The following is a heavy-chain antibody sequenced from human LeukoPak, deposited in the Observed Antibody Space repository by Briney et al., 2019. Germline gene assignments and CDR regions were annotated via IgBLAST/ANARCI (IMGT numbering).Heavy chain of an antibody. CDR1: GGTFSYYA. V-gene: IGHV1-69*04. D-gene: IGHD3-22*01. J-gene: IGHJ4*02. CDR3: ARDPPDSSGYSDY. Sequence: ASVKVSCKASGGTFSYYAISWVRQAPGQGLEWMGRIIPILGIANYAQKFQGRVTITADKSTSTAYMELSSLRSEDTAVYYCARDPPDSSGYSDYWGQGTLVTVSS. CDR2: IIPILGIA.